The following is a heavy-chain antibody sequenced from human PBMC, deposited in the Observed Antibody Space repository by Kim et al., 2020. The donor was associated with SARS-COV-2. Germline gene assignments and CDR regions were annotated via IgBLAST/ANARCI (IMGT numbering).Heavy chain of an antibody. CDR1: GASIVIVSYY. J-gene: IGHJ4*01. CDR2: ISSSGIT. Sequence: SETLSLTCSVSGASIVIVSYYWGWIRQPPGKGLEWIGSISSSGITDYNPSLKSRLTMSKKTSENQISLKVRSVTAADSAVYYCARQQTYCAGDCLRSHF. V-gene: IGHV4-39*01. D-gene: IGHD2-21*02. CDR3: ARQQTYCAGDCLRSHF.